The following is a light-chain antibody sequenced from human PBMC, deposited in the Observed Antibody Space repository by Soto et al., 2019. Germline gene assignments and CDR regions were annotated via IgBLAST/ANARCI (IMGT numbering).Light chain of an antibody. J-gene: IGKJ1*01. CDR1: QSVSSN. CDR2: LAS. V-gene: IGKV3-15*01. CDR3: QQYNNWPQT. Sequence: EIVMTQSPATLSVSPGERAALSCRASQSVSSNLAWYQQKPGQAPRLLIYLASTRATGIPARFSGSGSGTEFTLTISSLQSEDFAEYHCQQYNNWPQTFGQGTKVDIK.